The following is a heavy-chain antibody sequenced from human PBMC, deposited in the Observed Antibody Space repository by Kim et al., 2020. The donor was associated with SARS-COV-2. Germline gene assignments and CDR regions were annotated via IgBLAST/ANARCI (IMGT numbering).Heavy chain of an antibody. Sequence: ASVKVSCKASGYTFTGYYMHWVRQAPGQGLEWMGWINPNSGGTNYAQKFQGRVTMTRDTSISTAYMELSRLRSDDTAVYYCARDTCGERGYSYGLYYYYGMDVWGQGTTVTVSS. CDR3: ARDTCGERGYSYGLYYYYGMDV. D-gene: IGHD5-18*01. V-gene: IGHV1-2*02. CDR1: GYTFTGYY. CDR2: INPNSGGT. J-gene: IGHJ6*02.